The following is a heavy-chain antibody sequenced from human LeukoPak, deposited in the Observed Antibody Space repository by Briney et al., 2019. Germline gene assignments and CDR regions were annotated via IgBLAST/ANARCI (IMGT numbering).Heavy chain of an antibody. CDR3: ARDLYSSGWPAFDL. V-gene: IGHV3-11*01. CDR1: GLPLGDYH. D-gene: IGHD6-19*01. CDR2: ISRNGDDI. J-gene: IGHJ2*01. Sequence: GGSLRLSCAASGLPLGDYHMSWIRQAPGRGLEWLVYISRNGDDIKDADSVRGRFTISRDNARRSLFLHMNNLRDEDTAVYYCARDLYSSGWPAFDLWGRGTLVTVSS.